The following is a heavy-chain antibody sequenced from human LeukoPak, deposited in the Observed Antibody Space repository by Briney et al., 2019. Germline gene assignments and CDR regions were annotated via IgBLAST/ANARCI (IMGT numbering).Heavy chain of an antibody. D-gene: IGHD3-16*02. CDR3: ARGDDYVWGSYRYADY. J-gene: IGHJ4*02. CDR2: ISSSSSYV. Sequence: GGSLRLSCAAPGFTFSSYNMNWVRQAPGKGLEWVSSISSSSSYVYSADSVKGRFTISRDNAKNSLYLQMNSLRAEDTAVYYCARGDDYVWGSYRYADYWGQGTLVAVSS. CDR1: GFTFSSYN. V-gene: IGHV3-21*01.